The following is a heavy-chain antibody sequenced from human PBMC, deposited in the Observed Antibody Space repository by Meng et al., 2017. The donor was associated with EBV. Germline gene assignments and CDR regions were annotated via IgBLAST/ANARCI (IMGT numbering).Heavy chain of an antibody. D-gene: IGHD4-17*01. V-gene: IGHV1-69*01. CDR1: GAILRSFA. Sequence: VRLVQVGADVKQPGPSGKVPCKTSGAILRSFAISWVRQAPGQGLEWMGGIIPLFHTTNYAQKFQGRLHIIADESSATTYMELSSLRSEDTAIYYCASAEHYGDYVFEYWGQGTLVTASS. CDR2: IIPLFHTT. CDR3: ASAEHYGDYVFEY. J-gene: IGHJ4*02.